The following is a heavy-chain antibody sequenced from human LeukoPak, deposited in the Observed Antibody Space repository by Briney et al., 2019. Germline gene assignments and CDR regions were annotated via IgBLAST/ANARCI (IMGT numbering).Heavy chain of an antibody. CDR2: IHYSGST. Sequence: SETLSLTCSVSGDYIRSYYWSWIRQPPGKGLEWIGYIHYSGSTKYNPSLKSRVTISADTSKKQFSLKLSSVTAADTAVYYCARSGIYGDYGIYFDYWGQGTLVTVSS. V-gene: IGHV4-59*01. D-gene: IGHD4-17*01. CDR1: GDYIRSYY. CDR3: ARSGIYGDYGIYFDY. J-gene: IGHJ4*02.